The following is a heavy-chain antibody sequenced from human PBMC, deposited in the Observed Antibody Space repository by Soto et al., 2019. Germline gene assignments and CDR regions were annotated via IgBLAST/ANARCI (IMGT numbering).Heavy chain of an antibody. D-gene: IGHD6-19*01. V-gene: IGHV1-18*01. CDR2: ISAYNGNT. Sequence: ASVKVSCKASGYTFPSYGISWVRQAPGQGLEWMGWISAYNGNTNYAQKLQGRVTMTTDTSTGTAYMELRSLRSDDTAVYYCARTKYSSGPGYYFDYWGQGTLVTVSS. CDR3: ARTKYSSGPGYYFDY. J-gene: IGHJ4*02. CDR1: GYTFPSYG.